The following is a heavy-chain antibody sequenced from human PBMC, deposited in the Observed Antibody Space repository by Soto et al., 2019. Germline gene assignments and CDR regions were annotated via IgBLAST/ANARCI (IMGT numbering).Heavy chain of an antibody. CDR3: ARGGSITMIVVARGDWFDP. V-gene: IGHV4-34*01. CDR1: GGSFSGYY. CDR2: INHSGST. Sequence: QVQLQQWGAGLLKPSETLSLTCAVYGGSFSGYYWSWIRQPPGKGLEWIGEINHSGSTNYNPSLKSRVTISVDTSKNQFYLKLSSVTAADTAVYYCARGGSITMIVVARGDWFDPWGQGTLVTVSS. D-gene: IGHD3-22*01. J-gene: IGHJ5*02.